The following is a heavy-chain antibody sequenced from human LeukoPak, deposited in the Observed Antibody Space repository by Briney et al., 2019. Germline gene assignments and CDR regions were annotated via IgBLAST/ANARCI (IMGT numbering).Heavy chain of an antibody. J-gene: IGHJ6*02. Sequence: GGSLRLSCAASGFTFDDYAMHWVRQAPGKGLEWGSLISGDGGSTYYADSVKGRFTISRDNSKNSLYLQMNSLRTEDTALYYCAKDILFDERGTGYYYGMDVWGQGTTVTVSS. V-gene: IGHV3-43*02. CDR2: ISGDGGST. D-gene: IGHD2/OR15-2a*01. CDR3: AKDILFDERGTGYYYGMDV. CDR1: GFTFDDYA.